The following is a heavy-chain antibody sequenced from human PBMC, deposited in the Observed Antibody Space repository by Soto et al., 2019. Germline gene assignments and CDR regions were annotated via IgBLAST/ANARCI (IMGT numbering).Heavy chain of an antibody. V-gene: IGHV4-31*03. CDR1: GGSISRGGYY. J-gene: IGHJ6*02. CDR3: ARVEGGIVGAMGGMDV. CDR2: IYYSGGS. D-gene: IGHD1-26*01. Sequence: QVQLQEAGPGLVKPSQTLSLTCTVSGGSISRGGYYWSWIRQHPGKGLGGIGYIYYSGGSYYNPALKSRVTISVDTSKNQSSLKLSSVTAADTAVYYCARVEGGIVGAMGGMDVWGQGTTVTVSS.